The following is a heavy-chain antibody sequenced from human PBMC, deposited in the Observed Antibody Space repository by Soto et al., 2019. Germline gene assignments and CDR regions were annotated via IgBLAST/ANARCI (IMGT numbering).Heavy chain of an antibody. CDR2: IKAGGSHT. CDR3: VSPPDSGGKSILNR. D-gene: IGHD3-16*01. CDR1: GLTFSRYW. V-gene: IGHV3-7*05. Sequence: EAQLVESGGGLVHPGGSLRLSCAASGLTFSRYWMTWVRQAPGKGLEWVANIKAGGSHTYYVDSVRGRFTISRDNAEKSLYLQMNSMRAEDTAVYYYVSPPDSGGKSILNRWGQGTLVTVSS. J-gene: IGHJ4*02.